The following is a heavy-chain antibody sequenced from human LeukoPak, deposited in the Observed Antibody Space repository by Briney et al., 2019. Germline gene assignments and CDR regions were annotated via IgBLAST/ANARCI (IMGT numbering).Heavy chain of an antibody. J-gene: IGHJ4*02. CDR2: TTSSSSTI. Sequence: PGGSLRLSCVASGFTFSRYSMNWVRQAPGKGLEWVSYTTSSSSTIYYADSVKGRFTISRDNAKNSLYLQMNSLRAEDTAVYYCARGYDSSGYYPDYWGQGTLVTVSS. V-gene: IGHV3-48*01. CDR3: ARGYDSSGYYPDY. D-gene: IGHD3-22*01. CDR1: GFTFSRYS.